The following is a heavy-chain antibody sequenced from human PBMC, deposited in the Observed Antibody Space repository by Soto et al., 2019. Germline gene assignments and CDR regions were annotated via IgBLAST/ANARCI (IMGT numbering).Heavy chain of an antibody. Sequence: EVQLVESGGVVVQPGGSLRLSCAASGFTFDDYTMHWVRQAPGKGLEWVSLISWDGGSTYYADSMKGRFTISRDNSKNSLYLQMNSLRTEDTALYYCAKESYCSGGSCYHNWFDPWGQGTLVTVSS. V-gene: IGHV3-43*01. CDR3: AKESYCSGGSCYHNWFDP. D-gene: IGHD2-15*01. J-gene: IGHJ5*02. CDR1: GFTFDDYT. CDR2: ISWDGGST.